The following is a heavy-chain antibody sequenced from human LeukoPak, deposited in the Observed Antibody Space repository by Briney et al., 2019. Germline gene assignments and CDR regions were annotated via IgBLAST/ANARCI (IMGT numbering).Heavy chain of an antibody. J-gene: IGHJ3*01. CDR3: AKPPRGYCSSTSCSP. V-gene: IGHV3-23*01. CDR1: GFTFSSYA. D-gene: IGHD2-2*01. CDR2: ISGSGGST. Sequence: GGSLRLSWAASGFTFSSYAMSWVRQAPGKGLEWVSAISGSGGSTYYADSVKGRFTISRDNSKNTLYLQMNSLRAEDTAVYYCAKPPRGYCSSTSCSPWGQGTMVTVSS.